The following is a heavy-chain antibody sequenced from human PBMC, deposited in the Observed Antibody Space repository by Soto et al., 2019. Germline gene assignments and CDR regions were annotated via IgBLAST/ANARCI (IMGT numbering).Heavy chain of an antibody. V-gene: IGHV4-34*01. CDR2: INHSGST. D-gene: IGHD3-10*01. J-gene: IGHJ6*02. Sequence: SETLSLTCAVYGGSFSGYYWSWIRQPPGKGLEWIGEINHSGSTNYNPSLKSRVTISVDTSKNQCSLKLSSVTAADTAVYYCARGRNYYGSGSYMGEYYYYGMDVWGQGTTVTVSS. CDR3: ARGRNYYGSGSYMGEYYYYGMDV. CDR1: GGSFSGYY.